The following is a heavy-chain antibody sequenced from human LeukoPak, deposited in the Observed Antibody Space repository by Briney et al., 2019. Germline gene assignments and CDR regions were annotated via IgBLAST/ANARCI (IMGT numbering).Heavy chain of an antibody. Sequence: ASVKVSCKASGYTFTSYYMHWVRQAPGQGLEWMGWINPNSGGTNYAQKFQGRVTMTRDTSISTAYMELSRLRSDDTAVYYCARATAAAAGTTIFDYWGQGTLVTVSS. CDR3: ARATAAAAGTTIFDY. CDR2: INPNSGGT. V-gene: IGHV1-2*02. D-gene: IGHD6-13*01. CDR1: GYTFTSYY. J-gene: IGHJ4*02.